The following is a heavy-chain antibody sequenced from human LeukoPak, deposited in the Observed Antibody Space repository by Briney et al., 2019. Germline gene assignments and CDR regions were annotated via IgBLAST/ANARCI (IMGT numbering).Heavy chain of an antibody. D-gene: IGHD2-2*01. Sequence: GRSLRLSCAASGFTFSSYAMHWVRQAPGKGLEWVAVISYDGSNKYYADSVKGRFTISRDNSKNTLYLQMNSLRAEDTAVYYCARIVVVPAAPEGDYWGQGTLVTVSS. J-gene: IGHJ4*02. CDR3: ARIVVVPAAPEGDY. CDR1: GFTFSSYA. V-gene: IGHV3-30-3*01. CDR2: ISYDGSNK.